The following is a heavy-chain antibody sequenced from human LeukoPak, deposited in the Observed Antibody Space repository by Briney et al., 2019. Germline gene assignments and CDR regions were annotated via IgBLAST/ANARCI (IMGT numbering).Heavy chain of an antibody. V-gene: IGHV3-30*04. Sequence: GRSLILSCAASGFTFSSYAMHWVRQAPGKGLEWVAVISYDGSNKYYADSVKGRFTISRDNSKNTLYLQMNSLRAEDTAVYYCARDLWFGELLYYFDYWGQGTLVTVSS. J-gene: IGHJ4*02. D-gene: IGHD3-10*01. CDR3: ARDLWFGELLYYFDY. CDR2: ISYDGSNK. CDR1: GFTFSSYA.